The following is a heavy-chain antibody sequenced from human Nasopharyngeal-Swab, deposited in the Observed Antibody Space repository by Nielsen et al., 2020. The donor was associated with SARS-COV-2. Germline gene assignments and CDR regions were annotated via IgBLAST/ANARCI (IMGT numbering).Heavy chain of an antibody. CDR1: GFTFSSYW. J-gene: IGHJ6*02. CDR3: ARVVLRFLEWIPRLYGMDV. D-gene: IGHD3-3*01. Sequence: GGSLRLSCAASGFTFSSYWMHWVRHPPGKGLVWVSRINSDGSSTNYADSVKGRFTISRDNSKNTLYLQMNSLRVEDTAVYYCARVVLRFLEWIPRLYGMDVWGQGTTVTVSS. CDR2: INSDGSST. V-gene: IGHV3-74*01.